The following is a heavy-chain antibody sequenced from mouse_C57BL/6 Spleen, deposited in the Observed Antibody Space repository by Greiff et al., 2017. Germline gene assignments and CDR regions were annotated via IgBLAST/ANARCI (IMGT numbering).Heavy chain of an antibody. D-gene: IGHD1-1*01. J-gene: IGHJ3*01. CDR3: ARGGITTVVADAY. Sequence: QVQLQQSGAELVKPGASVKLSCKASGYTFTSYWMQWVKQRPGQGLEWIGEIDPSDSYPNYNQKFKGKATLTVDTSSSTAYMQLSSLTSEDSAVYYCARGGITTVVADAYWGQGTLVTVSA. CDR1: GYTFTSYW. CDR2: IDPSDSYP. V-gene: IGHV1-50*01.